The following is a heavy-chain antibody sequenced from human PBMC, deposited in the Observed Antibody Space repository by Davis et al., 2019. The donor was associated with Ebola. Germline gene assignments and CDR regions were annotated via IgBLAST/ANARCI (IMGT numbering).Heavy chain of an antibody. CDR3: ARDFPIRDGYSRAAY. CDR1: GGTFSSYA. D-gene: IGHD5-24*01. CDR2: IIPIFGIA. V-gene: IGHV1-69*13. J-gene: IGHJ4*02. Sequence: SVKVSCKASGGTFSSYAISWVRQAPGQGLEWMGGIIPIFGIANYAQKFQGRVTITADESTSTAYMELSSLRSEDTAVYYCARDFPIRDGYSRAAYWGQGTLVTVSS.